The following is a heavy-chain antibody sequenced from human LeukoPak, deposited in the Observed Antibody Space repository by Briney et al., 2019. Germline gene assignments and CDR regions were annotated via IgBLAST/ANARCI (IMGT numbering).Heavy chain of an antibody. D-gene: IGHD1-1*01. V-gene: IGHV1-69*05. CDR2: IIPIFGTA. J-gene: IGHJ6*03. Sequence: GASVKVSCKASGGTFSSYAISWVRQAPGQGLEWMGGIIPIFGTANYAQKFQGRVTITTDESTSTAYMELSSLRSEDTDVYYCARGPTERDYYYYYYMDVWGKGTTVTVSS. CDR3: ARGPTERDYYYYYYMDV. CDR1: GGTFSSYA.